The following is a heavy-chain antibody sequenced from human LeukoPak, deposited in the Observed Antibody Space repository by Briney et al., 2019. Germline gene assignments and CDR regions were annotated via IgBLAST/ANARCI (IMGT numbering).Heavy chain of an antibody. CDR2: MKDDGNEI. D-gene: IGHD1-26*01. Sequence: LEWVASMKDDGNEIQYVDSVKGRFTISRDNAKNSLYLQMNNLRAEDTAVYYCARNRATNDYWGQGTLVTVSS. CDR3: ARNRATNDY. V-gene: IGHV3-7*04. J-gene: IGHJ4*02.